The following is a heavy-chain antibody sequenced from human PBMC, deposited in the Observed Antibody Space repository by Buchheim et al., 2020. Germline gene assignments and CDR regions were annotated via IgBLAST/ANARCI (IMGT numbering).Heavy chain of an antibody. Sequence: QVQLVESGGGVVQPGRSLRLSCAASGFTFSSYVMHWVRQAPGKGLAWVAVISYDGSNKYYADSVKGRFTISRDNSKNTLYLQMNSLRAEDTAVYYCAGDREGDCSSTSCYAGHYYYYGMDVWGQGTT. CDR3: AGDREGDCSSTSCYAGHYYYYGMDV. D-gene: IGHD2-2*01. CDR2: ISYDGSNK. V-gene: IGHV3-30-3*01. CDR1: GFTFSSYV. J-gene: IGHJ6*02.